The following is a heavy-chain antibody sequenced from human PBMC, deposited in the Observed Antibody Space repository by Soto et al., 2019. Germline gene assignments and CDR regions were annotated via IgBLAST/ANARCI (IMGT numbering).Heavy chain of an antibody. CDR2: IYYSGST. J-gene: IGHJ4*02. V-gene: IGHV4-31*03. CDR1: GGSISSGGYY. CDR3: ARETTVTNYFDY. D-gene: IGHD4-17*01. Sequence: SETLSLTCTVSGGSISSGGYYWSWIRQHPGKGLEWIGHIYYSGSTYYNPSLKSRVTISVDTSENQFSLKLSSVTAADTAIYYCARETTVTNYFDYWGRGTLVTVSS.